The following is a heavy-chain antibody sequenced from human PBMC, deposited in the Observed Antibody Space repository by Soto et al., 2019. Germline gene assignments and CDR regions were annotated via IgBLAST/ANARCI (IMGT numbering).Heavy chain of an antibody. Sequence: QVQLVQSGAEVKKPGASVKVSCKASGYTFTGYYMHWVRQAPGQGLEWMAWINPITGATKFAQNLQGRVAVTRDTSINTAYMELSGLTSDDTAVYYCVRGGYGDYLHHWGQGTLVTVSS. CDR1: GYTFTGYY. CDR2: INPITGAT. J-gene: IGHJ1*01. D-gene: IGHD4-17*01. CDR3: VRGGYGDYLHH. V-gene: IGHV1-2*02.